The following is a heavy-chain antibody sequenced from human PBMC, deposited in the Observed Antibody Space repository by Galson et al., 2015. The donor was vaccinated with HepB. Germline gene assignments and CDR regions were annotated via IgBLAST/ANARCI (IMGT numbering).Heavy chain of an antibody. CDR2: IYYSERT. CDR3: ARREGTLGEPYYDLLRRHSDDAFDI. J-gene: IGHJ3*02. Sequence: LSLTCTLSGGSISSNSWSWIRQPPGKGLEWIGFIYYSERTNYNPSLKSRLTMSVDRSTHQFSLKVSSVTAADTAVYYCARREGTLGEPYYDLLRRHSDDAFDIWGQGTMVTVSS. D-gene: IGHD3-16*01. CDR1: GGSISSNS. V-gene: IGHV4-59*01.